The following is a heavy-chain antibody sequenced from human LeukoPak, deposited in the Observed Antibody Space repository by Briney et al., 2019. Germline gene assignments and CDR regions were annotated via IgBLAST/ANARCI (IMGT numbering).Heavy chain of an antibody. CDR2: IKQDGSEK. J-gene: IGHJ4*02. D-gene: IGHD3-16*01. CDR1: GFTFSSYW. Sequence: GGSLRLSCAASGFTFSSYWMSWVRQAPGKGLEWVANIKQDGSEKYYVDSVKGRFTISRDTSRNTVYLQMNSLRAEDTAVYYCARGGALDYWGQGTLVTVSS. CDR3: ARGGALDY. V-gene: IGHV3-7*01.